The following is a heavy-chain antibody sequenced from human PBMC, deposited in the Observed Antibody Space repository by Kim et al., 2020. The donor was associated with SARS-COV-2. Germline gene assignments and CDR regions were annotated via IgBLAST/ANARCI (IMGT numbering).Heavy chain of an antibody. Sequence: SETLSLTCTVSGASIYGYYWSWIRQPPGKGLEWIGYIFFSGSTNYNPSLESRVIISVDTSKNQFSLNLTSVTAADTAVYYCVRHNSYNWNPRTLDFWGRG. V-gene: IGHV4-59*08. CDR2: IFFSGST. CDR3: VRHNSYNWNPRTLDF. J-gene: IGHJ4*02. D-gene: IGHD1-20*01. CDR1: GASIYGYY.